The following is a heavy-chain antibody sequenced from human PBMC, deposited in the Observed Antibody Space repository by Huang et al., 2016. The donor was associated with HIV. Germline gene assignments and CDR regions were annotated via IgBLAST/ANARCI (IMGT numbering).Heavy chain of an antibody. CDR3: ARGSYYYDSSDFYFWTWFDP. V-gene: IGHV3-48*01. Sequence: EGQLVESGGDLVQPGGSLRLSCVASGFNFSTYSLNWVRQAPGKGREWISYIGNTDKTKKYADSVKGRFTISRDNAEKSWYLQMDSLRADDTAVYFCARGSYYYDSSDFYFWTWFDPWGQGTRVTVSS. D-gene: IGHD3-16*01. CDR2: IGNTDKTK. CDR1: GFNFSTYS. J-gene: IGHJ5*02.